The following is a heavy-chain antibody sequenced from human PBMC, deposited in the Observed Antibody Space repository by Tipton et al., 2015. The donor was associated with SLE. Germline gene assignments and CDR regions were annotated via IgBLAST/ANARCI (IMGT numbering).Heavy chain of an antibody. Sequence: SLRLSCAASGFTFTTYAMHWVRQAPGKGLEWVAVISYDGSIKYYADSVKGRFIISRDNSKNTLNLQMNSLRAEDTAVYYCAKVAQGFDWLSNGMDVWGQGTTVTVSS. CDR3: AKVAQGFDWLSNGMDV. J-gene: IGHJ6*02. D-gene: IGHD3-9*01. CDR1: GFTFTTYA. CDR2: ISYDGSIK. V-gene: IGHV3-30*04.